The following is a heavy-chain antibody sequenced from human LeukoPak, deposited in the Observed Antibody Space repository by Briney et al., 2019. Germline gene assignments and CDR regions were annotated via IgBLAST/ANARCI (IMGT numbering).Heavy chain of an antibody. Sequence: PSETLSLTCSVSGGSISSYYWSWIRQPPGKGLEWIGYIYYSGSTDYNPSLKSRVTISVDMSKNQFSLKLSSVTAADTALYYCARGARSSSAPLDYWGKGTLVTVSS. V-gene: IGHV4-59*01. CDR2: IYYSGST. CDR3: ARGARSSSAPLDY. CDR1: GGSISSYY. D-gene: IGHD6-6*01. J-gene: IGHJ4*02.